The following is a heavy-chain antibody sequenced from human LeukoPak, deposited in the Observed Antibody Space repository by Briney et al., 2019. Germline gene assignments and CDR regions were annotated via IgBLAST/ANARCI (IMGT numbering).Heavy chain of an antibody. CDR3: ASSQYCTNGVCWFDP. V-gene: IGHV4-34*01. CDR2: INHSGST. Sequence: SETLSLTCAVYGGSFSGYYWSWIRQPPGKGLEWIGEINHSGSTNYNPSLKSRVTISVDTSKDQFSLKLSSVTAADTAVYYCASSQYCTNGVCWFDPWGQGTLVTVSS. J-gene: IGHJ5*02. D-gene: IGHD2-8*01. CDR1: GGSFSGYY.